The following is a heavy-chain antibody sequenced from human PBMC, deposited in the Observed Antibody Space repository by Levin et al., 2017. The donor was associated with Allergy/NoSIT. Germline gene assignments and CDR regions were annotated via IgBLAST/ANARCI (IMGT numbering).Heavy chain of an antibody. CDR3: ARDLGSSLNWFDP. CDR2: IKQDGSEK. V-gene: IGHV3-7*01. Sequence: GESLKISCAASGFTFSSYWMSWVRQAPGKGLEWVANIKQDGSEKYYVDSVKGRFTISRDNAKNSLYLQMNSLRAEDTAVYYCARDLGSSLNWFDPWGQGTLVTVSS. D-gene: IGHD6-13*01. CDR1: GFTFSSYW. J-gene: IGHJ5*02.